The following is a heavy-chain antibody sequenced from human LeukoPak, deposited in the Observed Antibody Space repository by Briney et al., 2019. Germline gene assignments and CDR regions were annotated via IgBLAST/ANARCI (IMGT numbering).Heavy chain of an antibody. CDR1: GGTFSSYA. CDR2: IIPIFGTA. J-gene: IGHJ1*01. Sequence: ASVKVSCKASGGTFSSYAISWVRQAPGQGLEWMGGIIPIFGTANYAQKFQGRVTITADKSTSTAYMELSSLRSEDTAVYYCARGGGNARFLNAEYFQHWGQGTLVTVSS. CDR3: ARGGGNARFLNAEYFQH. D-gene: IGHD2-15*01. V-gene: IGHV1-69*06.